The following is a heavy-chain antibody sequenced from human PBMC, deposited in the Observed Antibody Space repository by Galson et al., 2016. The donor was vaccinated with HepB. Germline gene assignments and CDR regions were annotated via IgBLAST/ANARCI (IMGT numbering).Heavy chain of an antibody. V-gene: IGHV3-33*01. D-gene: IGHD1-26*01. Sequence: SLRLSCAASGFTFSRYGMHWVRQVPGKGLEWVAIIWYDGNNKYYADSVKGRFTISRDISKNTVFLQMISLRAEDTAVYYCARDAGWDFTAWYYMDVWGKGPTVTCSS. J-gene: IGHJ6*03. CDR1: GFTFSRYG. CDR3: ARDAGWDFTAWYYMDV. CDR2: IWYDGNNK.